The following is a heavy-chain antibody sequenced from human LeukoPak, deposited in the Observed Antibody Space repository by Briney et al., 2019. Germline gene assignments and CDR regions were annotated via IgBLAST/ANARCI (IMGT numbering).Heavy chain of an antibody. D-gene: IGHD3-22*01. CDR1: GFTFDRHW. J-gene: IGHJ3*02. CDR2: INSDGIHT. Sequence: GGSLRLSCATSGFTFDRHWMHWVRQAPGKGLVWVSRINSDGIHTTYADSVKGRFTISRDNAKNTLYLEMKSLRAEDTALYYCARDPGVGSGYYKDDCFDIWGQGTVVTVSS. CDR3: ARDPGVGSGYYKDDCFDI. V-gene: IGHV3-74*01.